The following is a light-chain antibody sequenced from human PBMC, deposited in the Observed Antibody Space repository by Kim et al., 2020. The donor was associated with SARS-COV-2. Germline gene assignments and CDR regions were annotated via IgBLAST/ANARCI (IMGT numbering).Light chain of an antibody. Sequence: DIQMTQSPSSLSASVGDRVTITCRASQVIGNYLAWYQQRPGKIPRLLIYAASTLQSGVPSRFSGSGSGTDFTLTISSLQPEDVATYYCQHYDSAPALTFGGGTKVDIK. CDR3: QHYDSAPALT. V-gene: IGKV1-27*01. J-gene: IGKJ4*01. CDR1: QVIGNY. CDR2: AAS.